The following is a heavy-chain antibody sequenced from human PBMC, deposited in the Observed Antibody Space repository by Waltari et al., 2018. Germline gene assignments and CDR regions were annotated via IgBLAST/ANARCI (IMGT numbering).Heavy chain of an antibody. Sequence: EVQLVESGGGLIQPGGSLRLSCADSGFTFRRSWMHWVRQAPGRGLLWFSRITGDVTITTYADSVKGRFTISRDNAKNTLYLQMNSLRDEDTAVYYCARGMGDYWGPGTLVTVSS. V-gene: IGHV3-74*01. CDR1: GFTFRRSW. D-gene: IGHD3-16*01. CDR3: ARGMGDY. CDR2: ITGDVTIT. J-gene: IGHJ4*02.